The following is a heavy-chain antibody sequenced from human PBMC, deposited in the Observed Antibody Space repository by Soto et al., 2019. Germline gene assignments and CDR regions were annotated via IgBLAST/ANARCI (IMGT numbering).Heavy chain of an antibody. Sequence: EVQLVQSGAEVKKPGESLKISCQGFGYNFTTYWVNWVRQMPGKGLEWVGIIYPRDSDTRYSPSLAGQVTISVDRSINTAYLRWSSMKASDTGTYFCATPPAIYTLVPTWGCSMDVWGQGTTVTVSS. V-gene: IGHV5-51*01. CDR1: GYNFTTYW. CDR3: ATPPAIYTLVPTWGCSMDV. CDR2: IYPRDSDT. J-gene: IGHJ6*02. D-gene: IGHD3-10*01.